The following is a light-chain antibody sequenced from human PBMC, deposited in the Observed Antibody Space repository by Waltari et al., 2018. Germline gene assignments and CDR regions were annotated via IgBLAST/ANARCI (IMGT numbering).Light chain of an antibody. J-gene: IGKJ2*03. CDR1: QTVSRG. CDR3: QQYYSKFHS. CDR2: KAS. V-gene: IGKV1-5*03. Sequence: DIQMTQSPSTLSASVGDRVTITCRASQTVSRGLAWYQQKPGKAPRLLIYKASNLESGVPSRFSGSGSGTEFTLTISSLQPDDFATYYCQQYYSKFHSFGQGTKLEIK.